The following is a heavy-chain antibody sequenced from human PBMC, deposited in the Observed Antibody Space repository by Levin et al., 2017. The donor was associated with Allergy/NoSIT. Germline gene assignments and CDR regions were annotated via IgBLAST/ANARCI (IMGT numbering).Heavy chain of an antibody. CDR3: ARLDTAMVNFDY. J-gene: IGHJ4*02. D-gene: IGHD5-18*01. V-gene: IGHV4-59*08. CDR1: GGSINFNY. Sequence: SETLSLTCTVSGGSINFNYWSWIRQPPGKGLEWIGYIYYSGTADYNPSLKSRVTLSVDTSRNQFSLKLSSVTAADTAVYFCARLDTAMVNFDYWGQGSLVTVSS. CDR2: IYYSGTA.